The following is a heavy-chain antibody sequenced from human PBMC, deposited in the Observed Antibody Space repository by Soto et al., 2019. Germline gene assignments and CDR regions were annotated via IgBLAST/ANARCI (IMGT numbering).Heavy chain of an antibody. J-gene: IGHJ4*02. V-gene: IGHV5-51*01. CDR1: GYSFTSYW. CDR2: IYPGDSDT. CDR3: ARHVRHCTNGVCYNNYFDY. D-gene: IGHD2-8*01. Sequence: GESLKISCKGPGYSFTSYWIGWVRQMPGKGLGWMGIIYPGDSDTRYSTSFQGQVTISADKSISTAYLQWSSLKASDTAMYYCARHVRHCTNGVCYNNYFDYWGQGTLVTVSS.